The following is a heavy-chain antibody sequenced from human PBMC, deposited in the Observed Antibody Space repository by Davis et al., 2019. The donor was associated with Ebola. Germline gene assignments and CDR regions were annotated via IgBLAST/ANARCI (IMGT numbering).Heavy chain of an antibody. CDR3: ARGRPLLRSFDP. CDR1: GGSMSSYY. CDR2: INHNGNT. Sequence: PSETLSLTCTVSGGSMSSYYWSWIRQSPGKGLEWIGEINHNGNTNYNPSLKSRVTISVDTSKNQFSLKLSSVTAADTAVYYCARGRPLLRSFDPWGQGTLVTVSS. D-gene: IGHD3-3*01. V-gene: IGHV4-34*01. J-gene: IGHJ5*02.